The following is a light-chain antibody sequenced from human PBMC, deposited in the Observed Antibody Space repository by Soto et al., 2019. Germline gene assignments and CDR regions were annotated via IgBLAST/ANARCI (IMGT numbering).Light chain of an antibody. CDR1: QSISTW. V-gene: IGKV1-5*01. CDR2: DAS. Sequence: DIQMTQSPSTLSASVGGRVTITCRASQSISTWLAWYQQKPGKAPKLLIYDASSLQSGVPSRLSGHGSGTDFTLTISSLQPDDFATYYCQQYNSYTTFGQGTKVDIK. CDR3: QQYNSYTT. J-gene: IGKJ2*01.